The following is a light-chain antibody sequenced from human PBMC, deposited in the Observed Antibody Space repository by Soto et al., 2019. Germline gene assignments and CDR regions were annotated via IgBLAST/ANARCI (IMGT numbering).Light chain of an antibody. CDR3: KQSYSTSIT. CDR2: AAS. V-gene: IGKV1-39*01. Sequence: DIQMTQSPSSLSASVGDRVTITCRASQSISSYLNWYQQKPGKAPKLLIYAASSLQSGVPSRFSGSGSGTDFTLNISSLQPEDFATYYCKQSYSTSITFGQGTRLEIK. J-gene: IGKJ5*01. CDR1: QSISSY.